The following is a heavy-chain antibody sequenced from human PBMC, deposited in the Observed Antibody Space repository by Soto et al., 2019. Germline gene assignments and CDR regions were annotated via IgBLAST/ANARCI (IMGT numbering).Heavy chain of an antibody. J-gene: IGHJ6*02. CDR1: GFTFTSSA. Sequence: SVKVSCKASGFTFTSSAVQWVRQARGQRLEWIGWIVVGSGNTNYAQKFQERVTITRDMSTSTAYMELSSLRSEDTAVYYCAAPYHDSSGWPKYYYYGMDVWGQGTTVTVSS. V-gene: IGHV1-58*01. CDR2: IVVGSGNT. CDR3: AAPYHDSSGWPKYYYYGMDV. D-gene: IGHD6-19*01.